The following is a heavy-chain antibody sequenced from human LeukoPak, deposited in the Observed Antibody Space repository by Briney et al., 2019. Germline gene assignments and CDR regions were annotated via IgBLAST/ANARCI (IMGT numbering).Heavy chain of an antibody. CDR3: ASGYSYGQVDY. V-gene: IGHV3-48*03. D-gene: IGHD5-18*01. J-gene: IGHJ4*02. CDR2: ISSSGSTI. Sequence: GGSLRLSCAASGFTFSSYEMNWVRQAPGKGLEWVSYISSSGSTIYYADSVKGRFTISRDNAKNSLYLQMNSLRAEDTAVYYCASGYSYGQVDYWGQGSLVTVSS. CDR1: GFTFSSYE.